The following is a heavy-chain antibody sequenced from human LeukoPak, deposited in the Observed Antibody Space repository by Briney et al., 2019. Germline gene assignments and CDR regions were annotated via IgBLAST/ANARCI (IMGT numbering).Heavy chain of an antibody. Sequence: SETLSLTCTVSGLSTSITSLTWAWVRQPPGKGLEYIGAIHYNGNTYYNPSLRGRVTISVDTSKDQFSLNLNSLTVADTAVYYCARHPTGFPNWFDLWGQGTLVTVSS. CDR1: GLSTSITSLT. CDR2: IHYNGNT. D-gene: IGHD3-9*01. V-gene: IGHV4-39*01. CDR3: ARHPTGFPNWFDL. J-gene: IGHJ5*02.